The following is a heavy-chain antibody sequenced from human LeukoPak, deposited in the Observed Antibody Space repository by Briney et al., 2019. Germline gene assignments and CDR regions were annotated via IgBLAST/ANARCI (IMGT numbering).Heavy chain of an antibody. CDR2: INHSGST. V-gene: IGHV4-34*01. CDR1: GGTFSGYY. J-gene: IGHJ4*02. CDR3: ARGAWRRNYYFHY. Sequence: PSETLSLTCAVYGGTFSGYYWSWISQPPGKGLEWIGEINHSGSTNYNPSLKSRVTISVDTSKNQFSLKLSSVTAADTAVYSCARGAWRRNYYFHYWGRGTLVTVSS.